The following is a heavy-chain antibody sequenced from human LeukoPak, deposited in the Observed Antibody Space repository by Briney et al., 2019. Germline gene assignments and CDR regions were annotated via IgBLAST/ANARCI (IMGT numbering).Heavy chain of an antibody. CDR2: INHSGST. V-gene: IGHV4-34*01. D-gene: IGHD5-18*01. J-gene: IGHJ6*03. CDR1: GGSFSGYY. Sequence: KTSETLSLTCAVYGGSFSGYYWSWIRQPPGKGLEWIGEINHSGSTNYNPSLKSRVTISVDTSKNQFSLKLSSVTAADTAVYYCARSGYSYGSPIYYYYYYMDVWGKGTTVTVSS. CDR3: ARSGYSYGSPIYYYYYYMDV.